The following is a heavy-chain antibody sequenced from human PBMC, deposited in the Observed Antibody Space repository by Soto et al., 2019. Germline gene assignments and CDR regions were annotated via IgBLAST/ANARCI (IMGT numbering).Heavy chain of an antibody. D-gene: IGHD6-19*01. CDR3: ARSGSGGGWF. CDR2: IYCSGST. J-gene: IGHJ4*02. V-gene: IGHV4-61*01. Sequence: QVQLQESGPGLVKPSETLSLTCTVSGGSVSSGRYYWSWIRQPPGKGLEWIGYIYCSGSTKYNPSLKSRVTISVDTSQNQFSLKRTPMTAADTAVYYCARSGSGGGWFGGRGTLVTVSS. CDR1: GGSVSSGRYY.